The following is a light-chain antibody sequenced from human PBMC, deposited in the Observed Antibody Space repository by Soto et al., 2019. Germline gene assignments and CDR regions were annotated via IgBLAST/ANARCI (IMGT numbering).Light chain of an antibody. V-gene: IGLV1-44*01. J-gene: IGLJ2*01. CDR1: SSSIGSNT. Sequence: QTVVTQPPSASGTPGQRVIISCSGSSSSIGSNTVNWYRQHPGTAPTVLIYTDDQRPSGVPARFSGSRSGTSASLAISGLQSEDEADYYWAAWDDSLNSVIFGGGTKLTVL. CDR3: AAWDDSLNSVI. CDR2: TDD.